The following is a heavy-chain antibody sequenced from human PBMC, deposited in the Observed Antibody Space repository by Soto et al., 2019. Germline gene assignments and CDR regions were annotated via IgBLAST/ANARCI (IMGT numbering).Heavy chain of an antibody. Sequence: GGSLRLSCASSGFTFSSYAMSWVRQAPGKGLEWVSAISGSGGSTYYADSVKGRFTISRDNSKNTLYLQMNSLRAEDTAVYYCAKAYDSSGATYYFDYWGQGTLVTVSS. CDR2: ISGSGGST. J-gene: IGHJ4*02. V-gene: IGHV3-23*01. CDR3: AKAYDSSGATYYFDY. D-gene: IGHD3-22*01. CDR1: GFTFSSYA.